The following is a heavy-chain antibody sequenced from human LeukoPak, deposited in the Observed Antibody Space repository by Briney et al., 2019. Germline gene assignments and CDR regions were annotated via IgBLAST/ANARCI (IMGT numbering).Heavy chain of an antibody. J-gene: IGHJ6*02. V-gene: IGHV3-30-3*01. CDR1: GFTFSSYA. CDR2: ISYDGSNK. CDR3: ARDGNYDILTGYYQQYYYYYGMDV. D-gene: IGHD3-9*01. Sequence: GGSLRLSCAASGFTFSSYAMHWVRQAPGKGLEWVAVISYDGSNKYYADSVKGRFTISRDNSKNTLYLQMSSLRSEDTAVYYCARDGNYDILTGYYQQYYYYYGMDVWGQGTTVTVSS.